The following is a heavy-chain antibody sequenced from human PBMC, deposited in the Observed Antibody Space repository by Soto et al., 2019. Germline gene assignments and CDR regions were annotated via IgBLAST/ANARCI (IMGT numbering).Heavy chain of an antibody. CDR3: ARAPLGYCSSTSCYTFGSTLDP. D-gene: IGHD2-2*02. CDR2: ISAYNGNT. V-gene: IGHV1-18*01. CDR1: GYTFTSYG. Sequence: QVQLVQSGAEVKKPGASVKVSCKASGYTFTSYGISWVRQAPGQGLEWMGWISAYNGNTNYAQKLQGRVTMTTDTSTSTAYMELRSRRSDDTAVYYCARAPLGYCSSTSCYTFGSTLDPWGQGTLVTVSS. J-gene: IGHJ5*02.